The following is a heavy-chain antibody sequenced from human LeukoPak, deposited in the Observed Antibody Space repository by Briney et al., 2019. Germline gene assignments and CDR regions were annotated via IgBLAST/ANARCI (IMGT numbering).Heavy chain of an antibody. CDR1: GYSFTGYY. J-gene: IGHJ6*03. Sequence: ASVKVSCKASGYSFTGYYIHWLRQAPGQGLEWMGWINPNSGGTKYAQKFQGRVTMTRDTSISTAYLELSRLRSEDTAVYYCARDCGGDCYSPNYYYYIDVWGKETTVTVP. CDR2: INPNSGGT. CDR3: ARDCGGDCYSPNYYYYIDV. D-gene: IGHD2-21*02. V-gene: IGHV1-2*02.